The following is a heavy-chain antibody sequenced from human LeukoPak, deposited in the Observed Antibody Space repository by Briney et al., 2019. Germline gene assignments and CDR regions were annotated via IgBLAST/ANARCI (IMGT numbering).Heavy chain of an antibody. V-gene: IGHV3-48*03. J-gene: IGHJ4*02. D-gene: IGHD4-17*01. Sequence: GGSLRLSCAASGLTFSSYEMNWVRQAPGKGLEWVSYISSSGSTIYYADSVKGRFTISRDNAKNSLYLQMNSLRAEDTAVYYCAATTVTTSDYWGQGTLVTVSS. CDR2: ISSSGSTI. CDR3: AATTVTTSDY. CDR1: GLTFSSYE.